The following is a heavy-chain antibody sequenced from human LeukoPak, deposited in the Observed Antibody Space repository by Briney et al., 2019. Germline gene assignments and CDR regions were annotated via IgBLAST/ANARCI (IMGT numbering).Heavy chain of an antibody. V-gene: IGHV3-21*01. D-gene: IGHD3-10*01. CDR3: ARFRIPIVRGVKDV. CDR1: GFTFSGYC. Sequence: PGGSLRLSCTASGFTFSGYCMNWVRQAPGKGLEWVSSISSSSSYIYYADSVKGRFTISRDNAKNSLYLQLNSLRAEDTAVYYCARFRIPIVRGVKDVWGKGTTVTVSS. CDR2: ISSSSSYI. J-gene: IGHJ6*04.